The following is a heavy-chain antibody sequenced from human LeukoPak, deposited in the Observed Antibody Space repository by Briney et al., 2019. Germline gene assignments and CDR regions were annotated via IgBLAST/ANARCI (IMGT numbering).Heavy chain of an antibody. J-gene: IGHJ4*02. CDR1: GGTFSSYA. V-gene: IGHV1-18*01. D-gene: IGHD1-7*01. CDR3: ARTVTGSTLPPKY. Sequence: GSSVKVSCKASGGTFSSYAISWVRQAPGQGLEWMGWISGDNGNTKYAQKLQGRVTMTTDTSTSTAYMELRSLRSDDTAVYYCARTVTGSTLPPKYWGQGTLVTVSS. CDR2: ISGDNGNT.